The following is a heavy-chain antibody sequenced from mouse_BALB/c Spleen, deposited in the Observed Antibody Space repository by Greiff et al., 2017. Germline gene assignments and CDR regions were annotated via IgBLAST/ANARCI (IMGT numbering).Heavy chain of an antibody. Sequence: EVKVVESGGGLVRPGGSRKLSCAASGFTFSSFGMHWVRQAPEKGLEWVAYISSGSSTIYYADTVKGRFTISRDNPKNTLFLQMTSLRSEDTAMYYCARYYYGSSYAMDYWGQGTSVTVSS. CDR1: GFTFSSFG. D-gene: IGHD1-1*01. CDR2: ISSGSSTI. J-gene: IGHJ4*01. V-gene: IGHV5-17*02. CDR3: ARYYYGSSYAMDY.